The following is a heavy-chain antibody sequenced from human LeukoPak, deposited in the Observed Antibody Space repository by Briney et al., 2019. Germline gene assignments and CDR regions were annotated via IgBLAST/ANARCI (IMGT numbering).Heavy chain of an antibody. CDR1: GFTFSSYA. CDR2: ISGSGGSA. Sequence: GGSLRLSCAASGFTFSSYAMSWVRQAPGKGLEWVSAISGSGGSAYYADSVKGRFTISRDNSKSTLYLQMNSLRAEDTAVYYCAKMPPDYYDSRDYYYYYMDVWGKGTTVTVSS. V-gene: IGHV3-23*01. D-gene: IGHD3-22*01. CDR3: AKMPPDYYDSRDYYYYYMDV. J-gene: IGHJ6*03.